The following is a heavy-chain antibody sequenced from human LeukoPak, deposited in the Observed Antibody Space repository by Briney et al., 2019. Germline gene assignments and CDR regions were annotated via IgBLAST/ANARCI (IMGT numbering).Heavy chain of an antibody. D-gene: IGHD3-3*01. Sequence: GSLRLSCAASGFTFSSHSMNWVRQAPGKGLEWVSYISSSSSTIYYADSVKGRFTISRDNAKNSLYLQMNSLRAEDTAVYYCATDRGWRTSGYYLYYFEYWGQGTLVTFSS. V-gene: IGHV3-48*01. J-gene: IGHJ4*02. CDR1: GFTFSSHS. CDR3: ATDRGWRTSGYYLYYFEY. CDR2: ISSSSSTI.